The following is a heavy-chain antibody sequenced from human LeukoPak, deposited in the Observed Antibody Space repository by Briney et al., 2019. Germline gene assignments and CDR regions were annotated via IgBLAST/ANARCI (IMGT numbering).Heavy chain of an antibody. CDR3: FTGSQFYYDS. CDR2: TSPDGSEQ. V-gene: IGHV3-30*01. CDR1: GFPFTRNA. D-gene: IGHD1-14*01. J-gene: IGHJ4*02. Sequence: PGMSLRLSCVASGFPFTRNAMHWVRLAPGKGLEWVAVTSPDGSEQYYADSVKGRFTISRDNSKNTVFLQMNSLTTEDTAVYSCFTGSQFYYDSWGQGTLVTVSS.